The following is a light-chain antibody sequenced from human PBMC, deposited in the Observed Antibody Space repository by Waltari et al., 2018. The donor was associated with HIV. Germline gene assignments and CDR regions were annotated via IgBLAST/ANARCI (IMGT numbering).Light chain of an antibody. Sequence: AGLSQPPSLSTGLGQTATLTCPGTSDNVGHQGAVWLQHHQGLPPRLLSHRNNNRPSGVSDRFSTATSGNTAFLTIRGLRSEDEADYFCSAWDSSLTGWIFGGGTQLAVL. CDR1: SDNVGHQG. CDR2: RNN. V-gene: IGLV10-54*01. CDR3: SAWDSSLTGWI. J-gene: IGLJ2*01.